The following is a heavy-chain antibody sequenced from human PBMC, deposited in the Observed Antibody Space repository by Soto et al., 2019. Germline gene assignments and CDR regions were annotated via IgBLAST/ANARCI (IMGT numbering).Heavy chain of an antibody. V-gene: IGHV3-15*05. Sequence: GGSLRLSCAASGLTFTNAWMSWVRQAPGKGLEWVGRIKSKADGEETELAAPVRGRFSLSRDDSRNTVYLHMNSLKAEDSATYYCTTDRIHCSDGSCFRVDNDCWGQGTLVTVSS. J-gene: IGHJ4*02. CDR1: GLTFTNAW. D-gene: IGHD5-12*01. CDR2: IKSKADGEET. CDR3: TTDRIHCSDGSCFRVDNDC.